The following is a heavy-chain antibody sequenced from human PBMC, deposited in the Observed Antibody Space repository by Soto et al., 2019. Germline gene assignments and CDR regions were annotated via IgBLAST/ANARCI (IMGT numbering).Heavy chain of an antibody. D-gene: IGHD4-4*01. CDR3: ERPGYSNYGPGVDV. CDR2: IDSDGSTT. Sequence: EVQLVESGGGLVQPGGSLRLSCAASGFTFSVYWMHWVRQAPGKGLVWVSRIDSDGSTTSYADSVKGRFTISRDNAKSTLYLQMNRLSAEDTAVYYCERPGYSNYGPGVDVWGQGTTVTVSS. V-gene: IGHV3-74*01. J-gene: IGHJ6*02. CDR1: GFTFSVYW.